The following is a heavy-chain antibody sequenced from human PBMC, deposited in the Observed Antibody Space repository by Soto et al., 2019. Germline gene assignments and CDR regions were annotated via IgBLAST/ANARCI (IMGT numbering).Heavy chain of an antibody. J-gene: IGHJ4*02. D-gene: IGHD6-13*01. Sequence: EVQLVESGGGLVQPGGSLRLSCAASGFSVSSKYMSWVRQAPGKGLEWVSVINSGGSTYHADSVKGRFTISRDDSKNMLYLQMNTLRLEDTAVYYCAREGDSRAIEHWGRGTLVTVSS. CDR3: AREGDSRAIEH. V-gene: IGHV3-53*04. CDR2: INSGGST. CDR1: GFSVSSKY.